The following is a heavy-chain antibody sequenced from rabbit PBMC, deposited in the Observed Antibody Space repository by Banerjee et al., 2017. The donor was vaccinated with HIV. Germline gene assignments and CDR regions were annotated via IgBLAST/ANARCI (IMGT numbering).Heavy chain of an antibody. D-gene: IGHD6-1*01. J-gene: IGHJ3*01. Sequence: QSLEESGGDLVKPGASLTLTCTASGFTISSSYWMCWVRQAPGKGLEWIGCINTGSGNTWYASWAKGRFTISKTSSTTVSLQMTSLTAADTATYFCARSLYGYATITRLDLWGPGTLVTVS. CDR2: INTGSGNT. V-gene: IGHV1S40*01. CDR3: ARSLYGYATITRLDL. CDR1: GFTISSSYW.